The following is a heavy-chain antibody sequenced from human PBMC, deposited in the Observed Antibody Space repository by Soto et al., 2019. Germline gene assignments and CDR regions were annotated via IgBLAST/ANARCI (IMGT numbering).Heavy chain of an antibody. Sequence: GGSLRLSCAASGFTFSSYGMHWVRQAPGKGLEWVAVIWYDGSNKYYADSVKGRFTISRDNSKNTLYLQMNSLRAEDTAVYYCARDSQYYYDSSGYLEDAFDIWGQGTMVTVS. J-gene: IGHJ3*02. CDR3: ARDSQYYYDSSGYLEDAFDI. CDR2: IWYDGSNK. V-gene: IGHV3-33*01. D-gene: IGHD3-22*01. CDR1: GFTFSSYG.